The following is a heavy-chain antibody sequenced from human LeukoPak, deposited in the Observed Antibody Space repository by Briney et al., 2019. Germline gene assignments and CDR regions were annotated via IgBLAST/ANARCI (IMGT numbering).Heavy chain of an antibody. J-gene: IGHJ3*02. CDR2: ISYDGSNK. D-gene: IGHD5-18*01. Sequence: PGRSLRLSCAASGFTFSSYAMHWVRQAPGKGLEWVAVISYDGSNKYYADSVKGRFTISRDNSKNTLYLQMNSLRAEDTAVYYCAREYSYGSDAFDIWGQGTMVTVSS. V-gene: IGHV3-30-3*01. CDR1: GFTFSSYA. CDR3: AREYSYGSDAFDI.